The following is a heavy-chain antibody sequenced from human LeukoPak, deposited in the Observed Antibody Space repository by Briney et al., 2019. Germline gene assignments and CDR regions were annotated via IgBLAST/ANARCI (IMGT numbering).Heavy chain of an antibody. D-gene: IGHD3-22*01. V-gene: IGHV4-34*01. J-gene: IGHJ4*02. CDR2: INHSGST. Sequence: SETLSLTCAVYGGSFSGYYWSWIRQPPGKGLEGIGEINHSGSTNYNPFLKSRVTISVDTSKNQFPLKLSSVTAADTAVYYCARGPHTGVNYYDSSGYYYWGQGTLVTVSS. CDR3: ARGPHTGVNYYDSSGYYY. CDR1: GGSFSGYY.